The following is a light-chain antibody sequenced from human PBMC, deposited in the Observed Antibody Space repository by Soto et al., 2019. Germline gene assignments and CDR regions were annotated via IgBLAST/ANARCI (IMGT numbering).Light chain of an antibody. CDR3: QQYNNWPLT. Sequence: ELVLTQSPGTLSLSPGERATLSCRASQSLSSRNLAWYQQKPGQAPRLLIYGASTRATGIPARFTGSGSGTEFTLTISSLQSEDFAVYYCQQYNNWPLTFGGGTKVDI. CDR2: GAS. V-gene: IGKV3-15*01. J-gene: IGKJ4*01. CDR1: QSLSSRN.